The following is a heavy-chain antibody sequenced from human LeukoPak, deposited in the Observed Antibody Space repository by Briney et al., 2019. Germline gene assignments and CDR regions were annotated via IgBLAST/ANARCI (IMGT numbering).Heavy chain of an antibody. Sequence: SETLSLTCTVSGGSISSYYWSWIRQPPGKGLEWIGYIYYSGSTNYNPSLKSRVTISEDTSKSQFSLKLSSVIAADTAVYYCARHWGVASTQGPFEYWGQGILVTVSS. D-gene: IGHD5-12*01. CDR3: ARHWGVASTQGPFEY. J-gene: IGHJ4*02. CDR1: GGSISSYY. CDR2: IYYSGST. V-gene: IGHV4-59*08.